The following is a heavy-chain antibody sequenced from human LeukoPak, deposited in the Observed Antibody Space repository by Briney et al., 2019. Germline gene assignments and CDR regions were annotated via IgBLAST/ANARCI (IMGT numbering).Heavy chain of an antibody. CDR2: INHSGST. CDR1: GGSFSGYY. D-gene: IGHD6-19*01. CDR3: ARERSRGQWPGLSVRHFYFDY. Sequence: PSETLSLTCAVYGGSFSGYYWSWVRQPPGKGLEWIGEINHSGSTNYNPSLKSRVTISVDTSKNQFSLKLSSVTAADTAVYYCARERSRGQWPGLSVRHFYFDYWGQGTLVIVSS. V-gene: IGHV4-34*01. J-gene: IGHJ4*02.